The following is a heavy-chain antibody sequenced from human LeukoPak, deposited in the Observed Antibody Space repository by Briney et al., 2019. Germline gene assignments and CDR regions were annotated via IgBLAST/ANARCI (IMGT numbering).Heavy chain of an antibody. CDR2: VDPEDGET. D-gene: IGHD4-17*01. J-gene: IGHJ4*02. CDR1: GYTFTDYY. Sequence: ASVKVSCKVSGYTFTDYYMHWVQQAPGKGLEWMGLVDPEDGETIYAEKFQGRVTITADTSTDTAYMELSSLRSEDTAVYYCATERVHGDYPSQEDHWGQGTLVTVSS. V-gene: IGHV1-69-2*01. CDR3: ATERVHGDYPSQEDH.